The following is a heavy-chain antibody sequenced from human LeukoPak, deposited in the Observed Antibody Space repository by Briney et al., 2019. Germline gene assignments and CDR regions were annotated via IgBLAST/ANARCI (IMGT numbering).Heavy chain of an antibody. CDR2: ISSSGSTI. CDR1: GFTFSSYE. J-gene: IGHJ6*03. CDR3: ARVTVTTFSPTDYMDV. D-gene: IGHD4-17*01. V-gene: IGHV3-48*03. Sequence: GGSLRLSCAASGFTFSSYEMNWVRQAPGKGLEWVSYISSSGSTIYYADSVKGRFTISRDNAKNSLYLQMNSLRAEDTAAYYCARVTVTTFSPTDYMDVWGKGTTVTISS.